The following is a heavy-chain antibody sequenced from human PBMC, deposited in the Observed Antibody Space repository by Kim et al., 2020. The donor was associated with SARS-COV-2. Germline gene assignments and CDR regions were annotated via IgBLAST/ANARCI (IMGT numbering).Heavy chain of an antibody. Sequence: SVKVSCKASGGTFSSYAISWVRQAPGQGLEWMGRIIPILGIANYAHKFQGIVTITADKSTSTAYMELSSLRSEDTAVYYCARDGYYNFWSGENDYWGQGTLVTVSS. CDR1: GGTFSSYA. J-gene: IGHJ4*02. CDR2: IIPILGIA. D-gene: IGHD3-3*01. V-gene: IGHV1-69*04. CDR3: ARDGYYNFWSGENDY.